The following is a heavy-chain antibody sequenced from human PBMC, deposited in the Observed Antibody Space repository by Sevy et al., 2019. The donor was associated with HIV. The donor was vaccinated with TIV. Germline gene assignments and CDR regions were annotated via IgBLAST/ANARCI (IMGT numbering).Heavy chain of an antibody. CDR3: AKDISLAAAVQGGAFDI. Sequence: GGSLRLSCAASGFTFDDYAMHWVRQPPGKGLEWVSGISWNSGSIGYADSVKGRFTISRDNAKNSLYLQMNSLRAEDMALYYCAKDISLAAAVQGGAFDIWGQGTMVTVSS. CDR1: GFTFDDYA. V-gene: IGHV3-9*03. D-gene: IGHD6-13*01. J-gene: IGHJ3*02. CDR2: ISWNSGSI.